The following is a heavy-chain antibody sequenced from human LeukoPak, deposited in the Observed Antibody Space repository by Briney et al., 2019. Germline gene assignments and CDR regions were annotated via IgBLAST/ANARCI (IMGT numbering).Heavy chain of an antibody. J-gene: IGHJ3*02. CDR3: ARTFSRPNNAFDI. CDR1: GFSISGYS. D-gene: IGHD2/OR15-2a*01. V-gene: IGHV3-21*01. Sequence: GGSLRLSCEASGFSISGYSMNWVRQAPGKGLEWVSSITSTGASIYYADSLMGRFTISRDNAKNSLSLQMNSLRAEDTAVYYCARTFSRPNNAFDIWGQGTMVTVSS. CDR2: ITSTGASI.